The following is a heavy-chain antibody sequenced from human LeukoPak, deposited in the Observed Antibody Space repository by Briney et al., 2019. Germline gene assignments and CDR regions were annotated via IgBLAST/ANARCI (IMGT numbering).Heavy chain of an antibody. D-gene: IGHD6-19*01. Sequence: GGSLRLSCAASGFTVSSNYMSWVRQAPGKGLEWVSAISGSGGSTYYADSVKGRFTISRDNSKNTLYLQMNSLRAEDTAVYYCAKDQEGIAVAGTRGFDPWGQGTLVTVSS. J-gene: IGHJ5*02. CDR2: ISGSGGST. V-gene: IGHV3-23*01. CDR1: GFTVSSNY. CDR3: AKDQEGIAVAGTRGFDP.